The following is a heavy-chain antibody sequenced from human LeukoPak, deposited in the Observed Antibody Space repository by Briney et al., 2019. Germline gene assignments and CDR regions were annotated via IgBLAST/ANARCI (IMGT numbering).Heavy chain of an antibody. CDR1: GFTFSTYW. J-gene: IGHJ6*02. V-gene: IGHV3-74*01. Sequence: GGSLRLSCAASGFTFSTYWMHWVRQAPGKGLVWVSRINSDGSTTFYADSVKGRFTISRDNAKNTLYLQMNSLRAEDTAVYYCGRGHYYAMDVWGQGTTVTVSS. CDR2: INSDGSTT. CDR3: GRGHYYAMDV.